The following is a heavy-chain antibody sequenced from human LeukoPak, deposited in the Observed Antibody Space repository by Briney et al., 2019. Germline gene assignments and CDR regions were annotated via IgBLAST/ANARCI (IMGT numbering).Heavy chain of an antibody. J-gene: IGHJ6*02. V-gene: IGHV5-51*01. CDR3: SRHWHYDILTASQKDYGMDV. CDR1: GYGFTNYW. CDR2: VFGGDSGA. D-gene: IGHD3-9*01. Sequence: PGGSLQISSYGSGYGFTNYWIGRGRQLPGKGLEWMVSVFGGDSGASYSPSFQSQVIISADKSINTASLQRSCLNAPDTAVYYCSRHWHYDILTASQKDYGMDVWGQGTTVTVSS.